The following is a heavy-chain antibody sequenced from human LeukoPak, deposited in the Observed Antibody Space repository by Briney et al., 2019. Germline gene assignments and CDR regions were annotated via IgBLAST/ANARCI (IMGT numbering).Heavy chain of an antibody. Sequence: SETLSLTCTVSGGSISSGGYYWSWIRQPPGKGLEWIGYIYHSGSTYYNPSLKSRVTISVDRSKNQFSLKLSSVTAADTAVYYCARGLGYQYYYYYYYMDVWGKGTTVTVSS. D-gene: IGHD4-17*01. V-gene: IGHV4-30-2*01. CDR3: ARGLGYQYYYYYYYMDV. J-gene: IGHJ6*03. CDR2: IYHSGST. CDR1: GGSISSGGYY.